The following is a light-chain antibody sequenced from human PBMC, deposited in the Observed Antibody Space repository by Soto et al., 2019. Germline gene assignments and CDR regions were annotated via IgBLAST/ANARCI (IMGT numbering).Light chain of an antibody. V-gene: IGKV1-39*01. CDR2: AAS. J-gene: IGKJ2*01. Sequence: DIQMTQSPSSLSASVGDRVTITCRASQSISSYLNWYQQKPGKAPKLLIYAASSLQSGVPSRFSGSGSGTDFTLTISSLQPEDFATYYCQQSYSTPMYTFGQGTKRDI. CDR3: QQSYSTPMYT. CDR1: QSISSY.